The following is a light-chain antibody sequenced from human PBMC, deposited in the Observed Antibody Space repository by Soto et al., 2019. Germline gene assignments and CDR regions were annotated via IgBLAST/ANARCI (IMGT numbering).Light chain of an antibody. Sequence: QSALTQPASVSGSPGQSITVSCTGTSSDVGAYNYVSWYQQHPGKAPKLLIYEVSNRPSGVSSRFSGSKSGNTASLTISGLQAEDEADYYCNSYGSTSTLVFGGGTQLTVL. V-gene: IGLV2-14*01. CDR3: NSYGSTSTLV. J-gene: IGLJ2*01. CDR1: SSDVGAYNY. CDR2: EVS.